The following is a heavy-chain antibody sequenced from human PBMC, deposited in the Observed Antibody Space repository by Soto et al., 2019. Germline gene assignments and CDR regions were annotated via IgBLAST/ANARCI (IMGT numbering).Heavy chain of an antibody. D-gene: IGHD2-15*01. CDR3: VRMKTGGSRPVDH. V-gene: IGHV4-30-4*01. CDR2: IYYTGTI. CDR1: GDSIKSADYL. J-gene: IGHJ4*02. Sequence: SETLSLTCTVSGDSIKSADYLWTWIRQPPGEGLEYIGYIYYTGTISYKPSLQSRAAISLDTSKNQFSLKLTSATATDTAVYYCVRMKTGGSRPVDHWGQGTLVPSP.